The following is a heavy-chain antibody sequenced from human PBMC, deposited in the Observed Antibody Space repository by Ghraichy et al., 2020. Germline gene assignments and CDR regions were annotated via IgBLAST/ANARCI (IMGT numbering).Heavy chain of an antibody. D-gene: IGHD2-15*01. J-gene: IGHJ4*02. Sequence: LSLTCAASGFTFSSYSMNWVRQAPGKGLEWVSYIGSGGSSIYYADSVKGRFTISRDNAKNSVYLDMNSLRAEDTALYYCARDGCSGRTCSFYNWGQGALVTVSS. V-gene: IGHV3-48*04. CDR2: IGSGGSSI. CDR3: ARDGCSGRTCSFYN. CDR1: GFTFSSYS.